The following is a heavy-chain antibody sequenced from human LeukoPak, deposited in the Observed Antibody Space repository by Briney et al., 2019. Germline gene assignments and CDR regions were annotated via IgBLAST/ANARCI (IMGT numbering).Heavy chain of an antibody. D-gene: IGHD1-26*01. CDR1: KFAFSSYA. J-gene: IGHJ3*02. CDR3: GKNRYSGSLSPFDI. CDR2: ISGGGGNT. Sequence: GGSLRLSCAASKFAFSSYAMSWVRQAPGEGLEWVSAISGGGGNTYYADSVKGRFTISRDNSKNTLYLQMNSLRAEDTAVYYCGKNRYSGSLSPFDIWGQGTMVTVSS. V-gene: IGHV3-23*01.